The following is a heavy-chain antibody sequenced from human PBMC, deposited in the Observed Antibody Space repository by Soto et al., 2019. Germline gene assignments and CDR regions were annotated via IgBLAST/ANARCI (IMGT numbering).Heavy chain of an antibody. Sequence: PGGSLRLSCAASGFTFSNYAMNWVRQAPGMGLEWVSTISNTDGTTYYADSVKGRFAISRDNSKNTLYLQMDSLRVEDTAVYYCAKIGRVDCWGQGALVTVSS. CDR1: GFTFSNYA. J-gene: IGHJ4*02. CDR3: AKIGRVDC. V-gene: IGHV3-23*01. CDR2: ISNTDGTT. D-gene: IGHD1-26*01.